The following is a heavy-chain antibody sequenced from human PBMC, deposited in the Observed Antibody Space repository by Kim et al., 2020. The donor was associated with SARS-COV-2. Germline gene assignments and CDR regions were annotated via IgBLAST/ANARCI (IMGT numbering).Heavy chain of an antibody. Sequence: SVKVSCKASGGTFSSYAISWVRQAPGQGLEWMGRIIPILGIANYAQKFQGRVTITADKSKSTAYMELSSLRSEDTAVYYCAVAYGSGSYYEPFDYWGQGTLVTVSS. CDR3: AVAYGSGSYYEPFDY. CDR1: GGTFSSYA. V-gene: IGHV1-69*04. J-gene: IGHJ4*02. D-gene: IGHD3-10*01. CDR2: IIPILGIA.